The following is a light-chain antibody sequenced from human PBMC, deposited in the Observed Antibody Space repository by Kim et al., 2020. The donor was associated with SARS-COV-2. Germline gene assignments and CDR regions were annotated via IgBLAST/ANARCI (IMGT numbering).Light chain of an antibody. J-gene: IGKJ4*01. CDR2: DAS. CDR3: QQRRDWPLT. V-gene: IGKV3-11*01. Sequence: PGETAPLSCRASQYIGDWLAWYQQSPGQAPRLLICDASNRAPGIPARVSGSGSGTDFTLTIRSLEPEDLGVYYCQQRRDWPLTFGGGTKVDIK. CDR1: QYIGDW.